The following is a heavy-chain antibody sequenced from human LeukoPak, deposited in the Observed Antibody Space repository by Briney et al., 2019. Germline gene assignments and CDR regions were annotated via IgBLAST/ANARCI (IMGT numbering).Heavy chain of an antibody. CDR3: ARDRAAESFYYYYYGMDV. J-gene: IGHJ6*02. Sequence: QPGGSLRLSCEASGFIFSSYGMHWVRQAPGKGLEWVAAIWYDGSNKYYADSVKGRFTISRDNSKNTLYQQMNSLRAEDTAVYYCARDRAAESFYYYYYGMDVWGQGTTVTVSS. V-gene: IGHV3-33*01. D-gene: IGHD6-13*01. CDR2: IWYDGSNK. CDR1: GFIFSSYG.